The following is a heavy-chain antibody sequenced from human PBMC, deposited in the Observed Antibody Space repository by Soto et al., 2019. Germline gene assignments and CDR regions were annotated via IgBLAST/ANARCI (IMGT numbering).Heavy chain of an antibody. D-gene: IGHD2-15*01. CDR3: ARERVVVPATIFYYYALDV. J-gene: IGHJ6*02. V-gene: IGHV3-7*05. CDR2: VKQDGSER. CDR1: GFSFSDYW. Sequence: AGGSLRLSCAASGFSFSDYWMSWVRQAPGKGLEWVANVKQDGSERYYVGSVKGRFTISRDNAKNSLYLQMNSLRAEDTAVYYCARERVVVPATIFYYYALDVWGQGTTVTVSS.